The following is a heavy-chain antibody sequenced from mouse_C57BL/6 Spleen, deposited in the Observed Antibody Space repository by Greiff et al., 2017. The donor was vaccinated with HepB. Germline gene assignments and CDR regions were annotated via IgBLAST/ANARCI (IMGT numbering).Heavy chain of an antibody. D-gene: IGHD2-5*01. CDR3: ARSYSNPWYFDV. J-gene: IGHJ1*03. CDR1: GYTFTSYW. Sequence: QVQLQQPGAELVMPGASVKLSCKASGYTFTSYWMHWVKQRPGQGLEWIGEIDPSDSYTNYNQKFKGKSTLTVDKSSSTAYMQLSSLTSEDSAVYYCARSYSNPWYFDVCGTGTTVTVSS. V-gene: IGHV1-69*01. CDR2: IDPSDSYT.